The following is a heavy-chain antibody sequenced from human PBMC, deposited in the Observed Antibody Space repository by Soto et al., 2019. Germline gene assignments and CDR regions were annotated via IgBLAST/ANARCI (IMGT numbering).Heavy chain of an antibody. D-gene: IGHD3-16*01. CDR2: VKEDGSEL. J-gene: IGHJ4*02. Sequence: GGSLRLSCAVSGFNVMSYWMSWVRQAPGKGLEWVASVKEDGSELYYLHSVRGRFSVSRDSAGNALHLTMNYLSAEDTGVYFCARDIGFDYVNWGQGIPVTVSS. CDR1: GFNVMSYW. CDR3: ARDIGFDYVN. V-gene: IGHV3-7*01.